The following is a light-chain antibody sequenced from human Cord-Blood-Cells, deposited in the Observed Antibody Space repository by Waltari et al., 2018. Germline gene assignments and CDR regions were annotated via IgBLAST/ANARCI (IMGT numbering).Light chain of an antibody. CDR3: QQYNNWPPYT. CDR1: QSASSN. V-gene: IGKV3-15*01. Sequence: EIVITQSPATLSVSPGERATLYCRASQSASSNLARYQQKPGQAPRLLIYGASTRATGIPARFSGSGSGTEFSLTISSLQSEDFAVYYCQQYNNWPPYTFGQGTKLEIK. J-gene: IGKJ2*01. CDR2: GAS.